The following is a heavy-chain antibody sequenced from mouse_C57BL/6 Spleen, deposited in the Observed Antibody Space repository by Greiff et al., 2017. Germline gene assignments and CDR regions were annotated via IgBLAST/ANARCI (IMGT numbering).Heavy chain of an antibody. CDR2: LSYDGSN. CDR1: GYSITSGSY. Sequence: DVKLVESGPGLVKPSQSLSLTCSVSGYSITSGSYWNWIRQFPGNKLEWMGYLSYDGSNNYNPSLKNRISITPDTSSNQFFLKLNSVTTEDTATYYGARDEGSFDYWGQSTTLTVSS. CDR3: ARDEGSFDY. V-gene: IGHV3-6*01. J-gene: IGHJ2*01.